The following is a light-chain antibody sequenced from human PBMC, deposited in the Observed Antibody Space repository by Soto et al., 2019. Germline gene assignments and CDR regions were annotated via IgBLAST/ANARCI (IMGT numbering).Light chain of an antibody. CDR3: QQYANLPLT. Sequence: DIPMTQSPSSLSASVGDRVTLTCQASDDISNYLNWYQQKPGKAPKVLIYDASHLASGVPSRFSGGGSGTDFTFTISSLQAEDIATYYCQQYANLPLTFGHGTKVDIK. CDR2: DAS. J-gene: IGKJ3*01. CDR1: DDISNY. V-gene: IGKV1-33*01.